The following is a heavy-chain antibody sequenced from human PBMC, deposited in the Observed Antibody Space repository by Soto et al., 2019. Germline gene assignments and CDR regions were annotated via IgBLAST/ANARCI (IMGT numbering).Heavy chain of an antibody. CDR1: GCTFGSAG. J-gene: IGHJ4*02. Sequence: PGGSLRLSCAASGCTFGSAGMNWGRQAPGKGLEWVGHVKNGGTTDYAAPVKGRFTISRDDSQNMVYLQMSRLKTEDTAVYYCAADTPGFGQREFEYWGQGAQGT. CDR2: VKNGGTT. V-gene: IGHV3-15*01. CDR3: AADTPGFGQREFEY. D-gene: IGHD1-1*01.